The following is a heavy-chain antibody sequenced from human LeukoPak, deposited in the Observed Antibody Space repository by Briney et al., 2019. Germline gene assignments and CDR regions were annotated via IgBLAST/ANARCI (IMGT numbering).Heavy chain of an antibody. CDR1: GDSISRNYY. CDR3: ARVIVTSLRYYFDS. J-gene: IGHJ4*02. Sequence: SETLSLTCTVSGDSISRNYYWGWIRQPPGKGLEWIGSIYHFGTAYYNPSLRSRVTMSPDTSKNQFSLNVSSVTAADTAVYYCARVIVTSLRYYFDSWGQGALVTVSS. CDR2: IYHFGTA. V-gene: IGHV4-38-2*02. D-gene: IGHD2-15*01.